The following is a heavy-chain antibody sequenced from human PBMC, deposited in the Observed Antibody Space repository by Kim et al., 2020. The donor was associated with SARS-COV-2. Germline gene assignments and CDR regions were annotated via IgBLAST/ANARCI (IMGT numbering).Heavy chain of an antibody. CDR3: ARNGGYDHRPYCGGDCYSNWFDP. CDR2: IYYSGST. J-gene: IGHJ5*02. CDR1: GGSVSSGSYY. D-gene: IGHD2-21*02. V-gene: IGHV4-61*01. Sequence: SETLSLTCTVSGGSVSSGSYYWSWIRQPPGKGLEWIGYIYYSGSTNYNPSLKSRGTISVDTSKNQFSLKLSSVTAADTAVYYCARNGGYDHRPYCGGDCYSNWFDPWGQGTLVTVSS.